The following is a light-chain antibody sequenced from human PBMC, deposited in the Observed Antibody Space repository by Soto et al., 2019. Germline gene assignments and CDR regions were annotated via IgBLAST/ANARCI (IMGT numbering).Light chain of an antibody. J-gene: IGLJ2*01. V-gene: IGLV3-21*04. CDR1: NIGSKN. CDR3: QVWDGSSDHVV. Sequence: SYELTQPPSVSVAPGKTAWITCGGNNIGSKNVHWYQQKPGQAPVLVMYYDRDRPSRIPERFSGSNSGTTATLTISRVEAGDESDYYCQVWDGSSDHVVFGGGTKLTGL. CDR2: YDR.